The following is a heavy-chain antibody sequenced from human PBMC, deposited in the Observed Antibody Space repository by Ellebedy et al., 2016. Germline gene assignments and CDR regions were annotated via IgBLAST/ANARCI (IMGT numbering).Heavy chain of an antibody. Sequence: ASVKVSCKASGYTFTSYDINWVRQATGQGLEWMGWKNPNSGNTGYGQKFQGRVTMTRNASIRTASMELSSLRSEDTAVYYCARGGHFYDSSGYLNMAFDIWGQGTMVTVSS. J-gene: IGHJ3*02. V-gene: IGHV1-8*01. CDR2: KNPNSGNT. D-gene: IGHD3-22*01. CDR1: GYTFTSYD. CDR3: ARGGHFYDSSGYLNMAFDI.